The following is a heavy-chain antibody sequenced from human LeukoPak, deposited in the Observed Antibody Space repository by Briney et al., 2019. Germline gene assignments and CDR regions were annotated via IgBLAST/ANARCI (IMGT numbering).Heavy chain of an antibody. Sequence: GGSLRLSRAASGFTFSSYAMSWVRQAPGKGLEWVSAISGSGGSTYYADSVKGRFTISRDNSKNTLYLQMNSLRAEDTAVYYCAKMIDYDILTGYYPDYYFDYWGQGTLVTVSS. CDR1: GFTFSSYA. CDR3: AKMIDYDILTGYYPDYYFDY. V-gene: IGHV3-23*01. D-gene: IGHD3-9*01. CDR2: ISGSGGST. J-gene: IGHJ4*02.